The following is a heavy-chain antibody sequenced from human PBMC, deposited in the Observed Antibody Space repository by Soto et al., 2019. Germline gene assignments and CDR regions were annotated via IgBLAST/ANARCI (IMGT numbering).Heavy chain of an antibody. D-gene: IGHD3-22*01. V-gene: IGHV3-21*01. CDR2: ISDSGHYI. CDR3: ARSGLALPYSASHWFDP. Sequence: EVQVVESGGGLVKPGGSLRLSCAASGFTFSTYGMNWVRQAPGKGLEWLSSISDSGHYIYYADSVKGRFTISRDNAKNSLFLQMNSLRGEDTAVYYCARSGLALPYSASHWFDPWGHGTLVTVSS. J-gene: IGHJ5*02. CDR1: GFTFSTYG.